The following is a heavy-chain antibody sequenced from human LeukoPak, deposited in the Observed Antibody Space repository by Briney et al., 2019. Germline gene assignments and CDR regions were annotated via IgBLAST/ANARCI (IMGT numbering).Heavy chain of an antibody. J-gene: IGHJ4*02. CDR2: VSASGAGT. V-gene: IGHV3-23*01. CDR1: GFTLSNFG. CDR3: AKSAAGSYDSSGYDYYFDY. Sequence: GGSLRLSCAASGFTLSNFGMSWVRQAPGKGLEWVSVVSASGAGTYYADSVKGRFTISRDNSKNTLYLQMNSLRAEDTAVYYCAKSAAGSYDSSGYDYYFDYWSQGTLVTVSS. D-gene: IGHD3-22*01.